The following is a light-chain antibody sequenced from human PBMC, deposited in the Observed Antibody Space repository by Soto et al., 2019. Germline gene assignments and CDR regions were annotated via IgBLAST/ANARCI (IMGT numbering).Light chain of an antibody. CDR2: LGS. J-gene: IGKJ5*01. CDR1: QSLLHRNGYNY. Sequence: DIVMTQSPLSLPVTPGEPASISCRSSQSLLHRNGYNYLDWYLQKPGQSPQLLIYLGSNRASGVPDRFSGSRSGTDFTLKISRVEAEDVGVYYCMQSLQTPFTFGQGTRLEI. CDR3: MQSLQTPFT. V-gene: IGKV2-28*01.